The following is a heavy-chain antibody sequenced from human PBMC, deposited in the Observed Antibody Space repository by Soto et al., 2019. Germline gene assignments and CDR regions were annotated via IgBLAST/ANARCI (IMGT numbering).Heavy chain of an antibody. CDR1: RGTFSSYA. J-gene: IGHJ6*02. Sequence: QVQVVQSGAEVKKPGSSVKVSCKASRGTFSSYAISWVRQAPGLGLEWMGGIIPIIGTSNYAQRFQGRVTITADESMSIVYLELSSLRSEDTAVYYCAAQRSGNTYYYYGLDVWGQGTTVTVSS. CDR2: IIPIIGTS. D-gene: IGHD2-15*01. V-gene: IGHV1-69*12. CDR3: AAQRSGNTYYYYGLDV.